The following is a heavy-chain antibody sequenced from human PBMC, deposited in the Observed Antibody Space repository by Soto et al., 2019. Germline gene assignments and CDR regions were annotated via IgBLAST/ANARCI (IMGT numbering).Heavy chain of an antibody. D-gene: IGHD3-10*01. J-gene: IGHJ4*02. CDR3: AREGAVRGVISY. V-gene: IGHV4-61*01. CDR2: IYYSGST. CDR1: GGSVSSGSYY. Sequence: SETLSLTCTVSGGSVSSGSYYWSWIRQPPGKGLEWIGYIYYSGSTNYNPSLKSRVTISVDTSKNQFSLKLSSVTAADTAVYYCAREGAVRGVISYWGQGTLVTVSS.